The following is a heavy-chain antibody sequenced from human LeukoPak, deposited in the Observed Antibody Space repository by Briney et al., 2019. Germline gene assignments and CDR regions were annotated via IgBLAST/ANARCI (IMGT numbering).Heavy chain of an antibody. D-gene: IGHD3-22*01. Sequence: GRSLRLSCAASGFTFSSYWMSWVRQAPGKGLEWVANIKQDGSEKYYVDSVKGRFTISRDNAKNSLYLQMNSLRAEDTAVYYCARDWLWYYYDSSGSQRADAFDIWGQGTMVTVSS. V-gene: IGHV3-7*01. J-gene: IGHJ3*02. CDR1: GFTFSSYW. CDR3: ARDWLWYYYDSSGSQRADAFDI. CDR2: IKQDGSEK.